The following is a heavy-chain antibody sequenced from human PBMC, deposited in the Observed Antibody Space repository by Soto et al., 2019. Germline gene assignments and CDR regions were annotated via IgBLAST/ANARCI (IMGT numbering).Heavy chain of an antibody. D-gene: IGHD3-10*01. CDR3: ARVWYYGSSGAFDI. V-gene: IGHV1-18*01. J-gene: IGHJ3*02. CDR2: ISAYNGNT. CDR1: GYNFILHG. Sequence: QGQLVQSVGEVKKPGASLKVSCKASGYNFILHGISWVRQAPGQGLEWMGWISAYNGNTNYAQNFQDRVTMTTDPCSSSVNMELRRLRSDDTVVQHCARVWYYGSSGAFDIWGQGTKATVSS.